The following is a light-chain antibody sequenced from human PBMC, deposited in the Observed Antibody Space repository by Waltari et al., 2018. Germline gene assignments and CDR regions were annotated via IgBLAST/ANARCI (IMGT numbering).Light chain of an antibody. CDR2: RNK. Sequence: QSVLTQPPSASGTPGQRVTISCSGSRSNIGSNYVYWYQQVPGTAPKLLIFRNKHRPSGVPDRFSGSKSRTSASLAISGLRSEDEVDYYCAAWDDSLSGRVFGGGTKVTVL. CDR3: AAWDDSLSGRV. CDR1: RSNIGSNY. V-gene: IGLV1-47*01. J-gene: IGLJ3*02.